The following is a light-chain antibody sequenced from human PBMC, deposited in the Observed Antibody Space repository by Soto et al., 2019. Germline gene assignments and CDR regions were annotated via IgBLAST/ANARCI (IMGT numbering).Light chain of an antibody. V-gene: IGKV1-12*01. Sequence: DIQMTPSPSSVSASVGDRDTITCRASQGISSWLAWYQQQPGKAPKLLIYAASSLQSGVPSRFSGSGSGTYLTLPISSLQPEDFSTYCCQQANSFPRTFGQGTTVEIK. CDR3: QQANSFPRT. CDR2: AAS. J-gene: IGKJ1*01. CDR1: QGISSW.